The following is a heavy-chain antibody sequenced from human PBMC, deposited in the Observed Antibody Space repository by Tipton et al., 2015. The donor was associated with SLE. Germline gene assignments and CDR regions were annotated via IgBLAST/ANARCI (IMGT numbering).Heavy chain of an antibody. D-gene: IGHD6-13*01. Sequence: SLRLSCAASGFTFSSYSMNWVRQAPGKGLEWVSYISSSSTIYYADSVKGRLAISRDNAKNSLYLQMNCLRAEDTAVYYCARYSSSLGSMDVWGQGTTVTVSS. J-gene: IGHJ6*02. V-gene: IGHV3-48*01. CDR2: ISSSSTI. CDR1: GFTFSSYS. CDR3: ARYSSSLGSMDV.